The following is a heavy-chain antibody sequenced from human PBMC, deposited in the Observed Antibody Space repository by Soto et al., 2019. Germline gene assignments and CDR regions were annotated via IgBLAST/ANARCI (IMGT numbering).Heavy chain of an antibody. V-gene: IGHV1-18*01. J-gene: IGHJ5*02. CDR2: ISAYNGNT. CDR3: ARMYSGYDFRFDP. D-gene: IGHD5-12*01. CDR1: GYTFTSYG. Sequence: ASVKVSCKASGYTFTSYGISWVRQAPGQGLEWMGWISAYNGNTNYAQKIKGRVTMTTDTSTSTAYMELRSLRSDDTAVFYCARMYSGYDFRFDPWGQGTLVTVSS.